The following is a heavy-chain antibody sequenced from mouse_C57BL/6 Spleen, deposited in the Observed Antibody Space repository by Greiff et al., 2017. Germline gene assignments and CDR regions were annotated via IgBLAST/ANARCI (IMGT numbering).Heavy chain of an antibody. CDR1: EYEFPSHD. Sequence: DVMLVESGGGLVQPGESLKLSCESNEYEFPSHDMSWVRKTPEKRLELVAAINSDGGSTYYPDTIERRFIFSRDNTKKTLYLQMGSRRSEAAALYYCESSTLVTAGDYWGQGTALTVSS. CDR3: ESSTLVTAGDY. CDR2: INSDGGST. D-gene: IGHD2-2*01. V-gene: IGHV5-2*01. J-gene: IGHJ2*01.